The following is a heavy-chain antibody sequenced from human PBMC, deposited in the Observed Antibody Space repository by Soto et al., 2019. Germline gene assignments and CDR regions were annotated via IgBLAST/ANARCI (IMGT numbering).Heavy chain of an antibody. CDR3: ATGVIWIGYFTVDS. Sequence: QVQLVQSGAEVKKPGSSVKVSCKASGGSFGNSAINWVRQTPGQGLEWLGGFIPVYRTLSYAQKFQGRVTITADESTGTAYMTLSSLASDDTAVYYCATGVIWIGYFTVDSWGQGTRVTVSS. V-gene: IGHV1-69*01. J-gene: IGHJ4*02. CDR1: GGSFGNSA. D-gene: IGHD3-3*01. CDR2: FIPVYRTL.